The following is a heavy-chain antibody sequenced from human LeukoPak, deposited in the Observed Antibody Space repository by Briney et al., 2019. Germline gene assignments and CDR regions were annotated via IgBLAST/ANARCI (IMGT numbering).Heavy chain of an antibody. CDR1: GFTFSSYW. V-gene: IGHV3-7*01. Sequence: GGSLRLSCAASGFTFSSYWMSWVRQAPGKGLEWVANIKQDGSEKYYVDSVKGRFTISRDNAKNSLYLQMNSLRAEDTAVYYCARGTTIFEWELDYWGQGTLVTVSS. D-gene: IGHD3-3*01. CDR2: IKQDGSEK. J-gene: IGHJ4*02. CDR3: ARGTTIFEWELDY.